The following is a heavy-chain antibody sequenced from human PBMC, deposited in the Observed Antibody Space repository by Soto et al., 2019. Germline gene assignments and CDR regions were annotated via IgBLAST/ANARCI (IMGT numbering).Heavy chain of an antibody. V-gene: IGHV3-21*01. CDR3: ARDYDTLTGYAFDI. CDR2: ISRTSDFI. J-gene: IGHJ3*02. CDR1: GFTFNTYS. D-gene: IGHD3-9*01. Sequence: GGSLRLSCAASGFTFNTYSMNWVRQAPGKGLEWVSSISRTSDFIYYADSVKGRFTVSRDNAKNSLYLQMNSLRAEDTSLYYCARDYDTLTGYAFDIWGQGTMVTVSS.